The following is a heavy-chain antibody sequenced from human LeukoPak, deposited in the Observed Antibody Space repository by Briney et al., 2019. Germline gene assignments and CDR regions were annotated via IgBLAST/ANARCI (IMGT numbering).Heavy chain of an antibody. V-gene: IGHV3-23*01. Sequence: GGSLRLSCAASGFTFSSYAISWVRQAPGKGLEWVSAISGSGGSTYYADSVKGRFTISRDNSKNTLYLQVNSLRAEDTAVYYCAKDSLYYDSSGYYEAEDYWGQGTLVTVSS. D-gene: IGHD3-22*01. CDR3: AKDSLYYDSSGYYEAEDY. CDR2: ISGSGGST. J-gene: IGHJ4*02. CDR1: GFTFSSYA.